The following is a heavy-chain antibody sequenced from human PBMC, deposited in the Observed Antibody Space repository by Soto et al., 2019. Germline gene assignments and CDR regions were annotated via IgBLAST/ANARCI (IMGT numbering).Heavy chain of an antibody. CDR1: GFSLTSNDLG. CDR2: IYWDDDK. J-gene: IGHJ4*02. V-gene: IGHV2-5*02. CDR3: AHSRYSRSSFDY. Sequence: SGPTLVNPTQTLTLTCSFSGFSLTSNDLGVGWIRQPPGKALEWLALIYWDDDKRYSPSLKSRLTITKDTSKNQVVLRMTNMDPVDTATYYCAHSRYSRSSFDYWGQGTLVTVSS. D-gene: IGHD6-6*01.